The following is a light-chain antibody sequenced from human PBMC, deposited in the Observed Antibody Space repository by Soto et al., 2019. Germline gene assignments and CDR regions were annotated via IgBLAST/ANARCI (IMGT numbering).Light chain of an antibody. CDR3: QQYDYLPWT. CDR1: HDISNY. CDR2: DAS. J-gene: IGKJ1*01. Sequence: DIQMTQSPSSLSASVGDRVTITCQASHDISNYLNWYQQKPGKAPKLLIYDASNLETWVPSRFSGSGSGTDFTITITSLQPEDIATYYCQQYDYLPWTFGQGTKVEI. V-gene: IGKV1-33*01.